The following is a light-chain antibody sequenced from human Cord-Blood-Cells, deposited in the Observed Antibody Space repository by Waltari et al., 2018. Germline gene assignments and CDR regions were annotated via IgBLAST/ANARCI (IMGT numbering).Light chain of an antibody. CDR2: GAS. Sequence: ELVLTQSPVTLSVSPGERATLSCRASQSVSSSYLAWYQQKPGQAPRLLIYGASSRATGIPDRFSGSGSGTDFTLTISRLEPEDFAVYYCQQYGSSLWTFGQGTKVEIK. CDR3: QQYGSSLWT. CDR1: QSVSSSY. V-gene: IGKV3-20*01. J-gene: IGKJ1*01.